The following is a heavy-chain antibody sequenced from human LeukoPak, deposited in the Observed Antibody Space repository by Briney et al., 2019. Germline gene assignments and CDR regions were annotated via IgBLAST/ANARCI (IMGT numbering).Heavy chain of an antibody. CDR3: AKAYSSGWPRHPFDY. Sequence: PGGSLRLSCAASGFTFSSYAMSWVRQAPGKGLEWVSAISGSGGSTYYADSAKGRFTIASENYKNTMYLQMNSIRGEDAAVYYCAKAYSSGWPRHPFDYWGQGNLVTVSS. J-gene: IGHJ4*02. CDR2: ISGSGGST. CDR1: GFTFSSYA. D-gene: IGHD6-19*01. V-gene: IGHV3-23*01.